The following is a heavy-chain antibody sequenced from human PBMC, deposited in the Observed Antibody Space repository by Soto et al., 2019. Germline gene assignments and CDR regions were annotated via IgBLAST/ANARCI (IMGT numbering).Heavy chain of an antibody. Sequence: QVQLVESGGGVVQPGRSLRLSCAASGFTFSSYAMHWVRQAPGKGLEWVAVISYDGSNKYYADSVKGRFTISRDNAKNSLYLQMNSLRAEDTAVYYCARGRRITIFGVVSDFDYWGQGTLVTVSS. V-gene: IGHV3-30-3*01. D-gene: IGHD3-3*01. CDR2: ISYDGSNK. J-gene: IGHJ4*02. CDR1: GFTFSSYA. CDR3: ARGRRITIFGVVSDFDY.